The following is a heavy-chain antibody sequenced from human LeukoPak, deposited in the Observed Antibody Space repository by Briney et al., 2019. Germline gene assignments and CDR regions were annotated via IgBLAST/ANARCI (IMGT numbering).Heavy chain of an antibody. CDR3: ARSGSGYDDAFDI. CDR1: GFTFSSYS. CDR2: ISSSSSTI. Sequence: PGGSLRLSCAASGFTFSSYSMNWVRQAPGKGLEWVSYISSSSSTIYYADSVKGRFTISRDNSKNTLYLQMNSLRAEDTAVYYCARSGSGYDDAFDIWGQGTMVTVSS. J-gene: IGHJ3*02. V-gene: IGHV3-48*01. D-gene: IGHD5-12*01.